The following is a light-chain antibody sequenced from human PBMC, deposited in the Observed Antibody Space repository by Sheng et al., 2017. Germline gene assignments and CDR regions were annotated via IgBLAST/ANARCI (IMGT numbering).Light chain of an antibody. CDR2: DVS. CDR1: SSDVGGYNY. V-gene: IGLV2-14*03. J-gene: IGLJ1*01. CDR3: SSYTSSSTLVFV. Sequence: QSALTQPASVSGSPGQSITISCTGTSSDVGGYNYVSWYQQHPGKAPKLMIYDVSNRPSGVSNRFSGSKSGNTASLTISGLQAEDEADYYCSSYTSSSTLVFVFGTGTKVPVL.